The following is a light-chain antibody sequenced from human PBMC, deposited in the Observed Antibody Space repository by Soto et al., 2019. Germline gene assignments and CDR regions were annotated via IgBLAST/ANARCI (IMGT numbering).Light chain of an antibody. J-gene: IGLJ2*01. CDR1: SSDVGSYNL. V-gene: IGLV2-23*01. CDR2: EDI. CDR3: CSYAGGTSVV. Sequence: QSALTQPASVSGSPGQSITISCTGTSSDVGSYNLVSRYQQHPGKAPKLMIYEDIERPSGVSNRFSGSKSGNTASLTISGLQTEDEADYYCCSYAGGTSVVFGGGTKVTVL.